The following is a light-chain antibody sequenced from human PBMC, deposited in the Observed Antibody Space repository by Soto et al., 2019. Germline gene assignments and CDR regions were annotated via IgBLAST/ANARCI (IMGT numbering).Light chain of an antibody. CDR2: DAS. V-gene: IGKV3-11*01. CDR1: QSVSSY. J-gene: IGKJ4*01. Sequence: EIVLTQSPATLPLSPGDRATLSCRASQSVSSYLAWYQQKPGQAPRLLIYDASNRATGIPARFSGSGSGTDFTLTITRLEPEDFAVYYCQQRSNWPSTFGGGNKVEIK. CDR3: QQRSNWPST.